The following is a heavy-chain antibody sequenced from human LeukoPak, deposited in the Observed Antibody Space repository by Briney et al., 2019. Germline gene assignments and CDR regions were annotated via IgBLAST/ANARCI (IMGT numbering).Heavy chain of an antibody. CDR3: ARGLKWELLRAHNYYFDY. CDR2: IYYSGST. J-gene: IGHJ4*02. D-gene: IGHD1-26*01. V-gene: IGHV4-59*01. Sequence: SETLSLTCTVSGGSISSYYWSWIRQPPGRGLEWIGYIYYSGSTNYNPSLNSRVTISVDTSKNQFSLKLSSATAADTAVYYCARGLKWELLRAHNYYFDYWGRGTLVTVSS. CDR1: GGSISSYY.